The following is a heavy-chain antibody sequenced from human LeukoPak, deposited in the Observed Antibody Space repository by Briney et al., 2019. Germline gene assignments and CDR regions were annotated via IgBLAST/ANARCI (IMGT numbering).Heavy chain of an antibody. CDR3: ARDSWLAVAGTLVDY. D-gene: IGHD6-19*01. J-gene: IGHJ4*02. Sequence: GGSLRLSCAASGFTFSSYSMNWVRQAPGKGLEWVAVIWYDGSNKYYADSVKGRFTISRDNSKNTLYLQMNSLRAEDTAVYYCARDSWLAVAGTLVDYWGQGTLVTVSS. CDR1: GFTFSSYS. CDR2: IWYDGSNK. V-gene: IGHV3-33*08.